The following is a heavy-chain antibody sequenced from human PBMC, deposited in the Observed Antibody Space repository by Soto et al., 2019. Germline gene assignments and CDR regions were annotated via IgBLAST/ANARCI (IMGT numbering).Heavy chain of an antibody. CDR3: ARLYCTSDTCDSWFDP. Sequence: PGESLKISCTGFGNTFTNFWISWVRQMPGKGLEWMGRIDPSDSYTKYSPTLQGHVSISADKSISTVYLQWSSLKASDTAIYYCARLYCTSDTCDSWFDPWGQGTLVTVSS. J-gene: IGHJ5*02. CDR2: IDPSDSYT. CDR1: GNTFTNFW. D-gene: IGHD2-8*02. V-gene: IGHV5-10-1*01.